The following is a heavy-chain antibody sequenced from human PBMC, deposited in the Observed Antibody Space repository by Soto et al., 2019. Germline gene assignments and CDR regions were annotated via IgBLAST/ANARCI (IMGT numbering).Heavy chain of an antibody. Sequence: GGSLRLSCATSGFTFTQLSMNWVRQAPGKGLEWVSYISSSFITIDYADSVKGRFTVSRDNARNLLYLQMNSLRSEDTAIYYCARHYDILTGGFDFWGHGTLVTVSS. V-gene: IGHV3-48*01. CDR2: ISSSFITI. D-gene: IGHD3-9*01. CDR1: GFTFTQLS. CDR3: ARHYDILTGGFDF. J-gene: IGHJ4*01.